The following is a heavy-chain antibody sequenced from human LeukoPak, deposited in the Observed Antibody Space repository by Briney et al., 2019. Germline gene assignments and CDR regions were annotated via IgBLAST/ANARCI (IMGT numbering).Heavy chain of an antibody. J-gene: IGHJ6*03. CDR1: SGSISSSNYY. D-gene: IGHD5-24*01. CDR3: ARGDGYGYYYYMDV. CDR2: INHSGST. V-gene: IGHV4-39*07. Sequence: SETLSLTCTVSSGSISSSNYYWGWIRQPPGKGLEWIGEINHSGSTNYNPSLKSRVTISVDTSKNQFSLKLSSVTAADTAVYYCARGDGYGYYYYMDVWGKGTTVTVSS.